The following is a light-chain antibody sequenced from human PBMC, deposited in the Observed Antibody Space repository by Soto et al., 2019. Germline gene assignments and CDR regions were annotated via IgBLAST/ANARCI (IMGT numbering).Light chain of an antibody. Sequence: QSVLTQPASVSGSPGQSITISCTGTSSDVGGYNYVSWYQQHPGKAPKLMIYDVSNRPSGVSNRFSGSKSDNTASLAISGLQAEDEADYYCSSYTSTGAVVFGGGTKLTVL. J-gene: IGLJ2*01. CDR2: DVS. V-gene: IGLV2-14*01. CDR3: SSYTSTGAVV. CDR1: SSDVGGYNY.